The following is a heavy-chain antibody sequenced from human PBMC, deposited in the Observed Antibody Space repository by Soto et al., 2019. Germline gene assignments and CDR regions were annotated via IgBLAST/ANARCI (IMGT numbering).Heavy chain of an antibody. Sequence: QVQLVESGGGLVKPGGSLRLSCAASGFTFSDYYMNWVRQAPGKGLEWVSYISSSSGGTIYYADSVKGRFTISRDNAKNSLHLQMHSLRAEDTAVYYCARDKERRGDSSGYYVPDAFDIWGQGTMVTVSS. CDR3: ARDKERRGDSSGYYVPDAFDI. D-gene: IGHD3-22*01. V-gene: IGHV3-11*01. CDR2: ISSSSGGTI. J-gene: IGHJ3*02. CDR1: GFTFSDYY.